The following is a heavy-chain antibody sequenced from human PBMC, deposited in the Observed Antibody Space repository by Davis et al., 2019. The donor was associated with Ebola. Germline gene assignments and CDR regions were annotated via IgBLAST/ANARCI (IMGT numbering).Heavy chain of an antibody. Sequence: ASVQVSCKASGYTFTTFGISWVRQAPGQGLEWMGRINPNSGGTNYAQKFQGRVTMTRDTSISTAYMELSRLRSDDTAVYYCAGGYSSSFPDYWGQGTLVTVSS. CDR2: INPNSGGT. J-gene: IGHJ4*02. V-gene: IGHV1-2*06. CDR1: GYTFTTFG. CDR3: AGGYSSSFPDY. D-gene: IGHD6-13*01.